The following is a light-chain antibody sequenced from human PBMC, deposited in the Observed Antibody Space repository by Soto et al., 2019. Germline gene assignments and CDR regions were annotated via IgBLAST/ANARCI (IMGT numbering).Light chain of an antibody. CDR2: AAS. V-gene: IGKV1-39*01. CDR1: QSIGTY. Sequence: DTQMTQSPSSLSASVGDRVTITCRASQSIGTYLNWYQHKPGKAPNLLIYAASNLQSGVPSRFSGSGSGTDFTLTISSLQPEDFATYYCQQSNDTPLTFGGGTMVDIK. J-gene: IGKJ4*01. CDR3: QQSNDTPLT.